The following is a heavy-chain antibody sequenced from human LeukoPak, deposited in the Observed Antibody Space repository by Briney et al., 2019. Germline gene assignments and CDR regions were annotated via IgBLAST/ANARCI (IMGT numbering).Heavy chain of an antibody. CDR1: GFTFNIYA. CDR2: IRGTGGGGET. V-gene: IGHV3-23*01. Sequence: GGSLRLSCAASGFTFNIYAITWARQAPGKGLEWVSAIRGTGGGGETFYADPVKGRFTISRDDSNNTVYLQMSSLRAEDTAVYYCAKGDWFDSWGPGTLVTVSS. J-gene: IGHJ5*01. CDR3: AKGDWFDS.